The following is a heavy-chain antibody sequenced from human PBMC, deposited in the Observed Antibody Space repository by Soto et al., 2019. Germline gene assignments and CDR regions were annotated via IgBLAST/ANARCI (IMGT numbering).Heavy chain of an antibody. CDR2: IIPILGIA. J-gene: IGHJ6*03. CDR3: ARDQGACSGDCYSPHAEIYSYYYYLDV. V-gene: IGHV1-69*08. CDR1: GGTFSSYT. D-gene: IGHD2-21*01. Sequence: QVQLVQSGAEVKKPGSSVKVSCKASGGTFSSYTISWVRQAPGQGLEWMGRIIPILGIANYAQKFQGRVTIPADKSTRTANMELSSLRSEDTAVYFCARDQGACSGDCYSPHAEIYSYYYYLDVWGKGTTVTVSS.